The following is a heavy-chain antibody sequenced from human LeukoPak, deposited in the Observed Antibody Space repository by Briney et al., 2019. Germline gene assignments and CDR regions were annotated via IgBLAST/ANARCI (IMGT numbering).Heavy chain of an antibody. CDR1: GYTFTSYD. J-gene: IGHJ6*03. D-gene: IGHD2-2*01. CDR2: MNPNSGNT. CDR3: ARDVVGPPNFYYMDV. V-gene: IGHV1-8*01. Sequence: ASVKVSCKASGYTFTSYDINGVRQATGQGREWMGWMNPNSGNTGYAQKFQGRGTMTRNTSISTAYMELSSVRSEDTAVYYCARDVVGPPNFYYMDVWGKGTTVTVSS.